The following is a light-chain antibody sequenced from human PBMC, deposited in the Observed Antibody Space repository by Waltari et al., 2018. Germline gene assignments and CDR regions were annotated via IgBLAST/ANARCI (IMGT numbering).Light chain of an antibody. CDR1: RSDIGAYKY. J-gene: IGLJ3*02. V-gene: IGLV2-11*01. Sequence: QSALTQPRSVSGSPGQSVTISCTGSRSDIGAYKYVSWYQQHPGKAPRLIIYHVNKRPLGVTERFVGSKSGNAASLTISGLQADDEADYSCCSYAANYTPNWVFGGGTKLTVL. CDR2: HVN. CDR3: CSYAANYTPNWV.